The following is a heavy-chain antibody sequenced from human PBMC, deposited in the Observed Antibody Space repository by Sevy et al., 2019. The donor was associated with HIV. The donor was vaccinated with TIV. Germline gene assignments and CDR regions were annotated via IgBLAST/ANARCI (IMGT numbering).Heavy chain of an antibody. D-gene: IGHD3-3*02. CDR1: GFTFSDYY. Sequence: GGSLRLSCAASGFTFSDYYMSWIRQAPGKGLEWVSYISSSGSTIYYADSVKGRFTISRDNAKNSLYLQMNSLRAEDTAVYYCAGKELDDAFDIWGQGTMVTVSS. V-gene: IGHV3-11*01. CDR2: ISSSGSTI. CDR3: AGKELDDAFDI. J-gene: IGHJ3*02.